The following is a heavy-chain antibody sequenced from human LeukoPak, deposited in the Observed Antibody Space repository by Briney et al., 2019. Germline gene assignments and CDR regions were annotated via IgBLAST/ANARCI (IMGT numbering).Heavy chain of an antibody. Sequence: LSLTCTVSGGSISSGSYYWSWIRQPAGTGLEWVSYISSSGSTIYYADSVKGRFTISRDNAKNSLYLQMNSLRAEDTAVYYCARRYCSGGSCYSSIWFDPWGQGTLVTVSS. CDR1: GGSISSGSYY. J-gene: IGHJ5*02. CDR3: ARRYCSGGSCYSSIWFDP. D-gene: IGHD2-15*01. V-gene: IGHV3-11*04. CDR2: ISSSGSTI.